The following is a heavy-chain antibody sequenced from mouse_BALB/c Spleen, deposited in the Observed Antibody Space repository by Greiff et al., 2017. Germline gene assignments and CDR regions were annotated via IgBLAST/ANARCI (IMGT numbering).Heavy chain of an antibody. CDR2: ISSGSSTI. CDR1: GFTFSSFG. Sequence: EVKVVESGGGLVQPGGSRKLSCAASGFTFSSFGMHWVRQAPEKGLEWVAYISSGSSTIYYADTVKGRFTISRDNPKNTLFLQMTSLRSEDTAMYYCAREGRDYWGQGTSVTVSS. D-gene: IGHD3-3*01. V-gene: IGHV5-17*02. J-gene: IGHJ4*01. CDR3: AREGRDY.